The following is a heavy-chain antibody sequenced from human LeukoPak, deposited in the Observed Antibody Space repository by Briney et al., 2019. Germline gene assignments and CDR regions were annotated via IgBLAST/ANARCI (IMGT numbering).Heavy chain of an antibody. CDR1: GYSFTSYW. CDR2: IYPGDSDT. V-gene: IGHV5-51*01. Sequence: GESLKISCKGSGYSFTSYWIGWVRQMPGKGLEWMGIIYPGDSDTRYSPSFQGQVTISADKSISTAYLQWSSLKASDTAMYYCARLSPSGTAARWELLRSTEYYFDYWGQGTLVTVSS. J-gene: IGHJ4*02. CDR3: ARLSPSGTAARWELLRSTEYYFDY. D-gene: IGHD1-26*01.